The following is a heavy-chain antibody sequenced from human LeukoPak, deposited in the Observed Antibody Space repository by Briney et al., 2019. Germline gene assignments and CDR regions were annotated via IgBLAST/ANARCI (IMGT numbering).Heavy chain of an antibody. D-gene: IGHD2-15*01. Sequence: GGSLRLSCAASGFTFSSYAMSWVRQAPGKGLEWVSVISGSGDNTYYADSVKGRFTISRDNAKNSLYLQMNSLRAEDTAVYYCAREVVVVAAELYYFDYWGQGTLVTVSS. CDR1: GFTFSSYA. CDR3: AREVVVVAAELYYFDY. V-gene: IGHV3-23*01. CDR2: ISGSGDNT. J-gene: IGHJ4*02.